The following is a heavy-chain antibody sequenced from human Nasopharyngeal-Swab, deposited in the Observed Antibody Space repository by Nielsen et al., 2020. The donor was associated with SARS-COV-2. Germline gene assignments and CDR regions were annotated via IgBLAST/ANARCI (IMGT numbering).Heavy chain of an antibody. CDR1: GFPFRNYY. J-gene: IGHJ6*02. D-gene: IGHD5-12*01. CDR2: IKQGGSEQ. V-gene: IGHV3-7*02. Sequence: GESLKISCAASGFPFRNYYMTWVRQPPGKGLEWVANIKQGGSEQFYVDSVKGRFTISRDNPKNSLYLQMNSLRAEDTAVYYCARGRGGGYDPWGYYYYDMDVWGHGTTVTVSS. CDR3: ARGRGGGYDPWGYYYYDMDV.